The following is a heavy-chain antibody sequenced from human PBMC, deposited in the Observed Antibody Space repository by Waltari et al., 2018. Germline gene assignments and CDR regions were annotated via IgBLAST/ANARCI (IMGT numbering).Heavy chain of an antibody. CDR1: GYSFTSYD. D-gene: IGHD6-25*01. Sequence: QGQLVQSGADVKKPGASVKVSCKASGYSFTSYDINWVRQATGQGLEWMGWMNPNIGNTRDAQKFQDRLIMTASTSITTAYRGLRSLTSDDTAVYYCARGAAPGKGSHWFDPWGQGTLVIGSS. J-gene: IGHJ5*02. CDR3: ARGAAPGKGSHWFDP. CDR2: MNPNIGNT. V-gene: IGHV1-8*01.